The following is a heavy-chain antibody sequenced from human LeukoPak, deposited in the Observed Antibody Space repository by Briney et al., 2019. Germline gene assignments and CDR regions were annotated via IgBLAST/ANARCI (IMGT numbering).Heavy chain of an antibody. CDR2: FDPEDGET. V-gene: IGHV1-24*01. J-gene: IGHJ5*02. CDR1: GYTLTELS. CDR3: ATLVRFLVVLPNWFDP. D-gene: IGHD3-3*01. Sequence: ASVKVSCKVSGYTLTELSMHWVRQAPGKGLEWMGGFDPEDGETIYAQKFQGRVTMTEDTSTDTAYMELSSLRSEDTAVYYCATLVRFLVVLPNWFDPWGQGTLVTVSS.